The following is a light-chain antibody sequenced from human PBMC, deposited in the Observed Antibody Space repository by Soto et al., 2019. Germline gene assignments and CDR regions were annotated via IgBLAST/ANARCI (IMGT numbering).Light chain of an antibody. J-gene: IGLJ1*01. CDR3: SSFTNTYSYV. CDR2: DVS. V-gene: IGLV2-14*01. Sequence: QSVLTQPASVSGSPGQSITISCTGTSGDVGAYNYVSWYQQHPGKAPRLMIYDVSNRPSGASNRFSGSKSGNTASLTISGLQAEDEADYYCSSFTNTYSYVFGTGTNSPS. CDR1: SGDVGAYNY.